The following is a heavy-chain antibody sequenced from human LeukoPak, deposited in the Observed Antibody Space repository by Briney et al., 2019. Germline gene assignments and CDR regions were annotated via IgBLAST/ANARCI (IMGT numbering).Heavy chain of an antibody. Sequence: SGTLSLTCAVYGGSFSGYYWSWIRQPPGKGLEWIGEINHSGSTNYNPSLKSRVTISVDTSKNQFSLKLSSVTAADTAVYYCARGRYSYGDNWFDPWGQGTLVTVSS. J-gene: IGHJ5*02. D-gene: IGHD5-18*01. CDR2: INHSGST. V-gene: IGHV4-34*01. CDR1: GGSFSGYY. CDR3: ARGRYSYGDNWFDP.